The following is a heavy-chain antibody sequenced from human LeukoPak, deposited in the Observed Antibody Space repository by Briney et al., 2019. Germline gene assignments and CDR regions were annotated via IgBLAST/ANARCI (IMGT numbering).Heavy chain of an antibody. V-gene: IGHV3-23*01. D-gene: IGHD3-10*01. CDR2: IRGSGGST. J-gene: IGHJ5*02. Sequence: GGSLRLSCAASGFTFSNYAMSWVRQAPGKGLEWVSVIRGSGGSTYYADSVKGRFTISGDNPKNTLYLQMNSLRAEDTAVYYCAKAGGWFGELLQTSADNWFDPWGQGTLVTVSS. CDR1: GFTFSNYA. CDR3: AKAGGWFGELLQTSADNWFDP.